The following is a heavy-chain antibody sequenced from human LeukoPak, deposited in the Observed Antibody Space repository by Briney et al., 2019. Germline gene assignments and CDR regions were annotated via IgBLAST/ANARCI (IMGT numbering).Heavy chain of an antibody. J-gene: IGHJ3*02. CDR2: LSSSSDYI. V-gene: IGHV3-11*06. CDR1: VFSFSDFY. Sequence: GGSLRLSCVASVFSFSDFYMIWIRQAPGKGLEWVSYLSSSSDYINYADSVKGRFTISRDNAKNSLYLQMNSLRAGDTAVYYCARTLWPYDAFDIWGQGTMVTVSS. CDR3: ARTLWPYDAFDI. D-gene: IGHD3-16*01.